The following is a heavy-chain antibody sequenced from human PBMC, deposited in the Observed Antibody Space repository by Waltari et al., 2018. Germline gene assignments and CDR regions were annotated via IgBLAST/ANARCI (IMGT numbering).Heavy chain of an antibody. V-gene: IGHV4-59*01. Sequence: QVQLQEPGSGLVKPSETLSLTCTVSGGSISSYYWSWIRQPPGKGLEWIGYIYYSGSTNYTPSLKSRVTISVDTSKNQFSLKLSSVTAADTAVYYCARGSYKGAFDIWGQGTMVTVSS. CDR2: IYYSGST. D-gene: IGHD1-26*01. CDR1: GGSISSYY. J-gene: IGHJ3*02. CDR3: ARGSYKGAFDI.